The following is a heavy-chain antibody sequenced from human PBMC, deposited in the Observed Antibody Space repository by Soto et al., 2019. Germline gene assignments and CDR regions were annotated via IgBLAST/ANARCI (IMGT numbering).Heavy chain of an antibody. Sequence: SETLSLTCAVYGGSFSGYYWSWIRQPPGKGLEWIGEINHSGSTNYNPSLKSRVTISVDTSKNQFSLKLSSVTAADTAVYYCARGRLCAGRYCSSTSCYAWCGRGGLDYWGQGTLVTVSS. CDR3: ARGRLCAGRYCSSTSCYAWCGRGGLDY. D-gene: IGHD2-2*01. J-gene: IGHJ4*02. CDR2: INHSGST. V-gene: IGHV4-34*01. CDR1: GGSFSGYY.